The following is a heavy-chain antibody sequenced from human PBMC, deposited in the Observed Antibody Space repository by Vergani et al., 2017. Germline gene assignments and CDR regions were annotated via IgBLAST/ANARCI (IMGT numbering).Heavy chain of an antibody. J-gene: IGHJ5*02. CDR2: IYHSGST. CDR1: GYSISSGYY. V-gene: IGHV4-38-2*02. Sequence: QVQLQESGPGLVKPSETLSLTCTVSGYSISSGYYWGWIRQPPGKGLEWIGSIYHSGSTYYNPFLKSRVTISVDTSKNQFSLKRSSVTAADTAVYYCARDWGDYDFWSGYYSRNWFDPWGQGTLVTVSS. CDR3: ARDWGDYDFWSGYYSRNWFDP. D-gene: IGHD3-3*01.